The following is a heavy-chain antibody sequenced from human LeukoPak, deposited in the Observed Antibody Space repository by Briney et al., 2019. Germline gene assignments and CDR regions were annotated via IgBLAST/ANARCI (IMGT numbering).Heavy chain of an antibody. V-gene: IGHV4-59*12. Sequence: SETLSLTCSVSGGSINTYYRSWMRQTPGKGLEWIGFIYYTGSTNYNPSLKSRVTMSVDTSKSQFSLKLTSVTAADTALYYCARGANRLDSWGRGTLVTVSS. J-gene: IGHJ4*02. CDR2: IYYTGST. CDR3: ARGANRLDS. D-gene: IGHD1-14*01. CDR1: GGSINTYY.